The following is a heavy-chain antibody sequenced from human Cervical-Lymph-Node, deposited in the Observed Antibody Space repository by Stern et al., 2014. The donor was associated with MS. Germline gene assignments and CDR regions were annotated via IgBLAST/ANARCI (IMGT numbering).Heavy chain of an antibody. CDR1: GFIFSSYA. V-gene: IGHV3-30-3*01. CDR3: ARDTCRGGGCYFRY. D-gene: IGHD2-15*01. CDR2: LSYEGSKQ. J-gene: IGHJ4*02. Sequence: VQLVESGGGVVQPGRSLRLSCAASGFIFSSYAMHWVRQAPGKGLDWVAFLSYEGSKQFYADSVKGRFTISRDNSHNTLYLEMNSLRPEDTAVYYCARDTCRGGGCYFRYWGQGILVTVSS.